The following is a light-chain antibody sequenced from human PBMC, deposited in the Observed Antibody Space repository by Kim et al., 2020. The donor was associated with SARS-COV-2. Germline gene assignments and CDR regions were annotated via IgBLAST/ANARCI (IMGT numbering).Light chain of an antibody. CDR2: EGD. CDR1: SGNIEYNS. J-gene: IGLJ3*02. CDR3: QSSDNDEHWV. Sequence: NFMLTQPHSVSESLGKTVTISCTRSSGNIEYNSVQWFQLRPGSVPTTLIYEGDQRPSGVPNRFSGSLDISSNSASLTISGLKPDDEGDYYCQSSDNDEHWVLGGGTQLTVL. V-gene: IGLV6-57*04.